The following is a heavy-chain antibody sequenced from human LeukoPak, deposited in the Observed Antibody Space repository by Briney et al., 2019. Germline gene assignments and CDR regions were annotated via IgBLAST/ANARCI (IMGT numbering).Heavy chain of an antibody. Sequence: PGGSLRLSCEGSGFTFSNYWMTWVRQAPEKGLEWVANIKPSGSEKHYADSVEGRFTISRDNAKNSLYLQMNSLRAEDTALYHCARDSIFGTIEVAFDIWGQGTMVTVSS. V-gene: IGHV3-7*03. J-gene: IGHJ3*02. CDR3: ARDSIFGTIEVAFDI. D-gene: IGHD1/OR15-1a*01. CDR1: GFTFSNYW. CDR2: IKPSGSEK.